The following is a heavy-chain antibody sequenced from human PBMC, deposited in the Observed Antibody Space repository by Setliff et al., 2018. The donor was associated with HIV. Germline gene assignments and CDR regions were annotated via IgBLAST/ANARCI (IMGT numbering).Heavy chain of an antibody. CDR3: TTIQKLTTPVDY. J-gene: IGHJ4*02. V-gene: IGHV3-23*01. D-gene: IGHD4-17*01. Sequence: GGSLRLSCAASGFTFSSYAMSWVRQAPGKGLEWVSAISGSGGTTDYAAPVKGRFTISRDDSKNTLYLQMNSLKTEDTAVYYCTTIQKLTTPVDYWGQGTLVTVSS. CDR2: ISGSGGTT. CDR1: GFTFSSYA.